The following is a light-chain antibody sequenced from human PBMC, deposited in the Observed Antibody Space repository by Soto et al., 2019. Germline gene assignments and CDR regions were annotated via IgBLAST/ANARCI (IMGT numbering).Light chain of an antibody. CDR2: GAS. J-gene: IGKJ4*01. Sequence: EIVLTQSPGTLPLSPGERATLSCSASQSVPSNNLVWFQQKPGQPPRLLIYGASNMAPGIPDRFSGSGSGNNFPLTIHRLEPEDFAVYYCQQYGSSLPLSFGGGTKVEI. V-gene: IGKV3-20*01. CDR3: QQYGSSLPLS. CDR1: QSVPSNN.